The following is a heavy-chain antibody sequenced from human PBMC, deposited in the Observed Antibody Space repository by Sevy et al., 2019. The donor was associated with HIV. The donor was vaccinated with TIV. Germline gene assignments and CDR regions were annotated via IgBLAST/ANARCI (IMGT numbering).Heavy chain of an antibody. D-gene: IGHD6-13*01. Sequence: SETLSLTCAVYGGSFSGDFWNWIRQPPGKGPEWIGEINHSGSTSYNPFLKSRVTTSVDTSKDQFSLKLSSVTAADTALYYCARAAIAAPGAPFDDWGQGTLVSVSS. CDR1: GGSFSGDF. CDR2: INHSGST. V-gene: IGHV4-34*01. CDR3: ARAAIAAPGAPFDD. J-gene: IGHJ4*02.